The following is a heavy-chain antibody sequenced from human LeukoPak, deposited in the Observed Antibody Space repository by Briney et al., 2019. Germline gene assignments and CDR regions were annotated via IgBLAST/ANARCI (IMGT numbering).Heavy chain of an antibody. CDR1: GFTFDDYA. CDR3: ARMMTTVTTVDYYYYYGMDV. Sequence: GGSLRLSCAASGFTFDDYAMHWVRQAPGKGLEWVSGISWSSGSIGYADSVKGRFTISRDNAKNSLYLQMNSLRAEDTAVYYCARMMTTVTTVDYYYYYGMDVWGQGTTVTVSS. J-gene: IGHJ6*02. D-gene: IGHD4-11*01. V-gene: IGHV3-9*01. CDR2: ISWSSGSI.